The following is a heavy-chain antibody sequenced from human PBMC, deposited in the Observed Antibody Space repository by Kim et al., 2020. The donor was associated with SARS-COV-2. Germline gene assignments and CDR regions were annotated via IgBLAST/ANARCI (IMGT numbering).Heavy chain of an antibody. V-gene: IGHV3-30*01. D-gene: IGHD2-2*01. J-gene: IGHJ4*02. Sequence: SGKGRFTISRNNSKKTLYLQMNSLRAEDTAVYYCARVSRDCSSTSCYPDYWGQGTLVTVSS. CDR3: ARVSRDCSSTSCYPDY.